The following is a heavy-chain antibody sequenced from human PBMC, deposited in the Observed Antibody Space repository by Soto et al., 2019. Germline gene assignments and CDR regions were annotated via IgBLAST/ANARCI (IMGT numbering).Heavy chain of an antibody. J-gene: IGHJ5*02. Sequence: SETLSLTCTVSGGSISSGGYYWSWIRQHPGKGLEWIGYIYYSGSTYYNPSLKSRVTISVDTSKNQFSLKLSSVTAADTAVYYCARDAFGDCSSTSCSNWFDPWGQGTLVTVSS. D-gene: IGHD2-2*03. CDR3: ARDAFGDCSSTSCSNWFDP. CDR2: IYYSGST. CDR1: GGSISSGGYY. V-gene: IGHV4-31*03.